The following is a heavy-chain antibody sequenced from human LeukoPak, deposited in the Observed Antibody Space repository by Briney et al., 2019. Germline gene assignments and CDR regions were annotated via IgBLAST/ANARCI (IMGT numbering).Heavy chain of an antibody. J-gene: IGHJ3*02. V-gene: IGHV4-59*01. CDR1: GGSISGYY. D-gene: IGHD3-22*01. Sequence: SETLSLTCTVSGGSISGYYWSWLRQPPGKGLEWSGYIYYSGSTNYKPSLKSRVTISVDTSKNQFSLKLSSVTAADTAVYYCARGAPGPYYDSSEGHAFDIWGQGTMVTVSS. CDR3: ARGAPGPYYDSSEGHAFDI. CDR2: IYYSGST.